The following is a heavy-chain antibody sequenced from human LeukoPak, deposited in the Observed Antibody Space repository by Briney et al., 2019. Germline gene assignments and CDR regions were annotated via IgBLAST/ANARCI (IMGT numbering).Heavy chain of an antibody. CDR3: ATGGTYSDLDY. Sequence: SETLSLTCTVSGGSISGYYWSWLRQAPGKGLEWIGYIYYSGSTNYNPSLKSRVTISVDTSKNQFSLKLSSVTAADTAVYYCATGGTYSDLDYWGQGTLVTVSS. J-gene: IGHJ4*02. CDR2: IYYSGST. D-gene: IGHD2-15*01. V-gene: IGHV4-59*08. CDR1: GGSISGYY.